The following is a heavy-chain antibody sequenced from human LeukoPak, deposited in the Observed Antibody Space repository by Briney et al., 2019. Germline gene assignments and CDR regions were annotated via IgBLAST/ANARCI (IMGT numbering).Heavy chain of an antibody. CDR2: ISYDGSNK. CDR3: ARGPAAAIDY. V-gene: IGHV3-30-3*01. Sequence: GGSLRLSCAASGFTFSTYPMHWVRQAPGKGLEWVAVISYDGSNKDCADSVKGRFTISRDNAKNSLYLQLNSLRDEDTALYYCARGPAAAIDYWGQGTLVTVSS. D-gene: IGHD2-2*01. J-gene: IGHJ4*02. CDR1: GFTFSTYP.